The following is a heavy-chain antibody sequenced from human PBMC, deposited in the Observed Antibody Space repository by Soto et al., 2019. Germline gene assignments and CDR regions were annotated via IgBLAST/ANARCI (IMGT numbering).Heavy chain of an antibody. Sequence: QVQLQQWGAGLLKPSETLSLTCAVYGGSFSGYYWTWIRQPPGTGLEWIGEINHSGSTNYNPSLKSRVTISVDTSKNRFSLKLTSVAAADTAVYYCARDKITCLFDYWGQGTLVTVSS. D-gene: IGHD3-10*01. CDR1: GGSFSGYY. V-gene: IGHV4-34*01. CDR2: INHSGST. CDR3: ARDKITCLFDY. J-gene: IGHJ4*02.